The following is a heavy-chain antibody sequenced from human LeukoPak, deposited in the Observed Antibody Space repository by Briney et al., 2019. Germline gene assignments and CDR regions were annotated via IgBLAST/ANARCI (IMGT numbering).Heavy chain of an antibody. D-gene: IGHD2-2*01. CDR2: IYSDGRT. CDR3: ARSTWVVPAVAFFFDS. CDR1: GFTVSSNY. Sequence: GGSLRLSCAASGFTVSSNYMSWVRQAPGTGLEWVSVIYSDGRTYYADSVKGRFTISRDSSKNTLYLQMHSLRAEDSAVYYCARSTWVVPAVAFFFDSWGQGTLVTVSS. J-gene: IGHJ4*02. V-gene: IGHV3-53*01.